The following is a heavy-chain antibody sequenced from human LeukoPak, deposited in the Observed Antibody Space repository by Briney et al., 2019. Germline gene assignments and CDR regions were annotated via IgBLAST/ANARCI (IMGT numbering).Heavy chain of an antibody. CDR3: AKDIAAAAVYYFDY. V-gene: IGHV3-30*18. J-gene: IGHJ4*02. D-gene: IGHD6-13*01. CDR2: ISYDGSNK. Sequence: GGSLRLSCAASGFTFSSYGMHWVRQAPGKGLEWVAVISYDGSNKYYADSVKGRFTISRDNSKNTLYLQMYSPRAEDTAVYYCAKDIAAAAVYYFDYWGQGTLVTVSS. CDR1: GFTFSSYG.